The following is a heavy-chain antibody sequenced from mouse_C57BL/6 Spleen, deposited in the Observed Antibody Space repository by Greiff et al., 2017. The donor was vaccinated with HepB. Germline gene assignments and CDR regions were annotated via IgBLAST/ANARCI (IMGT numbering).Heavy chain of an antibody. CDR3: AREDYYGSSYVFAY. D-gene: IGHD1-1*01. CDR1: GYSFTDYN. Sequence: EVQLQESGPELVKPGASVKISCKASGYSFTDYNMNWVKQSNGKSLEWIGVINPNYGTTSYNQKFKGKATLTVVQSSSTAYMQLNSLTSEDSAVYYCAREDYYGSSYVFAYWGQGTLVTVSA. V-gene: IGHV1-39*01. J-gene: IGHJ3*01. CDR2: INPNYGTT.